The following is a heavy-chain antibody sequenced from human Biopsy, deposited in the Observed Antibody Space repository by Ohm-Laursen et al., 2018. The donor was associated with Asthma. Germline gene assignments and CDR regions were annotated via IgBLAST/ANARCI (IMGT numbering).Heavy chain of an antibody. CDR1: GFTVSTNG. Sequence: GSLRLSCAASGFTVSTNGMSWVRQPPGKGLEWVSVISSGGGTYYADSAQGRVTISSDNSKNTLSLQMNSLRAEDTAVYYCARAYGGSFFSGSFDIWGQGTMVTVSS. J-gene: IGHJ3*02. D-gene: IGHD4-23*01. CDR2: ISSGGGT. CDR3: ARAYGGSFFSGSFDI. V-gene: IGHV3-53*01.